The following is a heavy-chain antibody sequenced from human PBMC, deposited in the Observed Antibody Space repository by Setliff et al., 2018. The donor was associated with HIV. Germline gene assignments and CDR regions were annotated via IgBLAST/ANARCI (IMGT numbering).Heavy chain of an antibody. CDR2: INHSGST. Sequence: SETLSLTCSVFGGSMNSHYWSWIRQPPGKGLEWIGEINHSGSTNYNPSLKSRVTISIDTSKNQFSLKLSSVTAADTAMYYCARGRMATVLIRNWIDPWGQGTLVTVSS. D-gene: IGHD4-4*01. CDR3: ARGRMATVLIRNWIDP. J-gene: IGHJ5*02. CDR1: GGSMNSHY. V-gene: IGHV4-34*01.